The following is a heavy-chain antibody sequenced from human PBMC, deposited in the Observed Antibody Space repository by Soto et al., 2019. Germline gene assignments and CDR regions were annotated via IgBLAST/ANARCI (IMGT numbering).Heavy chain of an antibody. CDR1: GGVFRNYA. D-gene: IGHD1-26*01. CDR3: ARDRWGSYSFDS. CDR2: IIPVFGTA. J-gene: IGHJ5*01. Sequence: QVQRVQSGAEVQKPGSSVKVSCKASGGVFRNYAINWVRQAPGQGLEWMGGIIPVFGTADYPQKFQGRVTITADESTTTAYMELTSLKTEDTAVYFCARDRWGSYSFDSWGQGTLVTVAS. V-gene: IGHV1-69*01.